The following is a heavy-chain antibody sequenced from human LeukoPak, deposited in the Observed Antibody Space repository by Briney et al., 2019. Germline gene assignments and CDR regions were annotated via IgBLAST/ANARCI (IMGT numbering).Heavy chain of an antibody. CDR1: GYTFTSYY. Sequence: ASVKVSCKASGYTFTSYYMRWVRQAPGQGLEWMGIINPSGGSTSYAQKFQGRVTMTRDTSTSTVYMELSSLRSEDTAVYYCARDLSGDYGVDYWGQGTLVTVSS. CDR3: ARDLSGDYGVDY. V-gene: IGHV1-46*01. D-gene: IGHD4-17*01. CDR2: INPSGGST. J-gene: IGHJ4*02.